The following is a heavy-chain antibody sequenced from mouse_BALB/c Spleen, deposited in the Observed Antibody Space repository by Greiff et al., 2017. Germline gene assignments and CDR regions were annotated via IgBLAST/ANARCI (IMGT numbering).Heavy chain of an antibody. Sequence: SGPELVKPGASVKMSCKASGYTFTSYVMHWVKQKPGQGLEWIGYINPYNDGTKYNEKFKGKATLTSDKSSSTAYMELSSLTSEDSAVYYCARIGYYGSSDYWGQGTTLTVAS. CDR2: INPYNDGT. J-gene: IGHJ2*01. CDR1: GYTFTSYV. V-gene: IGHV1-14*01. D-gene: IGHD1-1*01. CDR3: ARIGYYGSSDY.